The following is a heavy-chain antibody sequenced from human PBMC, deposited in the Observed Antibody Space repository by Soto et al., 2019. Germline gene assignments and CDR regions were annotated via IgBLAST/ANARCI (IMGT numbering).Heavy chain of an antibody. CDR2: IYSGGST. CDR1: GFTVRSNY. J-gene: IGHJ5*02. Sequence: GGSLRLSCAASGFTVRSNYMSWVRQAPGKGLEWVSVIYSGGSTYYADSVKGRFTISRDNSKNTLYLQMNSLRAEDTAVYYCARTRGVGATTDWFDPWGQGTLVTVS. CDR3: ARTRGVGATTDWFDP. D-gene: IGHD1-26*01. V-gene: IGHV3-53*01.